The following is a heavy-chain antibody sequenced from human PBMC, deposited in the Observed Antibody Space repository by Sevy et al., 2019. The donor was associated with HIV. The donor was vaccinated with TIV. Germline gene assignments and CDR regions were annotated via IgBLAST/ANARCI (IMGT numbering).Heavy chain of an antibody. CDR3: ARDEVGGSYWEFDY. V-gene: IGHV3-21*01. CDR1: GFTFSSYS. D-gene: IGHD1-26*01. CDR2: ISTSSSYI. Sequence: GGSLRLSCAASGFTFSSYSMNWVRQAPGKGLKWVSSISTSSSYIYYADSVKGRFTISRDNAKNSLYLQMNSLRAEDTAVYYCARDEVGGSYWEFDYWGQGTLVTVSS. J-gene: IGHJ4*02.